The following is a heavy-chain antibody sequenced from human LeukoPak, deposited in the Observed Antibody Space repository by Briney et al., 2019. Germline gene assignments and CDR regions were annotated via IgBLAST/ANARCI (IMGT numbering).Heavy chain of an antibody. CDR3: ARAYCGGDCYYWGY. CDR2: VDPEDGET. CDR1: GYTFTDYY. D-gene: IGHD2-21*01. V-gene: IGHV1-69-2*01. Sequence: GASVKVSCKASGYTFTDYYMHWVQQAPGKGLEWMGRVDPEDGETIYAQKFQGRVIMTEDTSTDTAYMELSSLRSEDTAVYNCARAYCGGDCYYWGYWGQGTLVTVSS. J-gene: IGHJ4*02.